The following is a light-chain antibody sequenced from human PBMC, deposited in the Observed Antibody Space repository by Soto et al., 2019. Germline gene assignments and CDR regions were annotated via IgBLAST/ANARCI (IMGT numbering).Light chain of an antibody. V-gene: IGKV3-11*01. CDR3: RQHFNWPRFT. CDR2: DAS. J-gene: IGKJ2*01. Sequence: EIVLTQSPATLSLSPGERATLSCRASQSVSSYLAWYQQKPGQAPRLLIYDASNRATGIPARFSGGGSGTDFTLTISSLEPEDFAVYYCRQHFNWPRFTFGQGTKLEIK. CDR1: QSVSSY.